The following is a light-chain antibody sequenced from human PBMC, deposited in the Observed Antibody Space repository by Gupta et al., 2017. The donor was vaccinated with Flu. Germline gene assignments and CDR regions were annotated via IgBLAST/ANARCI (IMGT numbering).Light chain of an antibody. CDR1: NMGSKT. CDR2: DDS. J-gene: IGLJ1*01. V-gene: IGLV3-21*02. Sequence: GQTDRINGVGNNMGSKTVHGCQKRPGQAHGLVVYDDSDRPSGIPERFSGTNCGNTATLTDSRVGAGDEADYYCQVWDGSGDHPVFATGTTVTVL. CDR3: QVWDGSGDHPV.